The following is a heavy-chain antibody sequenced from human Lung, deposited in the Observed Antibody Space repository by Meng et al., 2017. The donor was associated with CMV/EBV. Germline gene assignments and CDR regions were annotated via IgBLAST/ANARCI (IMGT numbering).Heavy chain of an antibody. Sequence: GGSXRLXCATSGFTFSSYEMNWVRQAPGKGLEWISYISSGGTSRYYADSVKGRFSISIDNAKNSLYLQMNSLRVEDTALYYCTRGRASWSEYNWFDPWGQGXLVTVSS. V-gene: IGHV3-48*03. CDR2: ISSGGTSR. J-gene: IGHJ5*02. D-gene: IGHD6-13*01. CDR3: TRGRASWSEYNWFDP. CDR1: GFTFSSYE.